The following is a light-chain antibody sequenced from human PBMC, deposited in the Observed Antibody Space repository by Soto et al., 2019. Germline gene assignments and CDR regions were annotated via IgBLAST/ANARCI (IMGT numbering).Light chain of an antibody. CDR3: QVWDSSSDHRGV. J-gene: IGLJ2*01. CDR2: YDS. V-gene: IGLV3-21*04. CDR1: NIGSKS. Sequence: SYELTQPPSVSVAPGKTARITCGGNNIGSKSVHWYQQKPGQAPVLVIYYDSDRPSGIPERFCGSNSGNTATLTISRVEAGDEADYYCQVWDSSSDHRGVFGGGTKLTVL.